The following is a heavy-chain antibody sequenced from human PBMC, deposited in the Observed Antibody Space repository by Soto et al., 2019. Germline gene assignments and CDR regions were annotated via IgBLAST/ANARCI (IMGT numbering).Heavy chain of an antibody. D-gene: IGHD5-18*01. J-gene: IGHJ4*02. CDR3: ARHGYNYGGGYFDY. Sequence: EVQLVESGGGLVQPGGSLRLSCAASGVTVSSNYMSWVRQAPGKGLEWVSVIYSGGSTYYADSVKGRFTISSDNSKNTLYLQVNSLRAEDTAVYYCARHGYNYGGGYFDYWGQGTLVTVSS. CDR2: IYSGGST. V-gene: IGHV3-66*04. CDR1: GVTVSSNY.